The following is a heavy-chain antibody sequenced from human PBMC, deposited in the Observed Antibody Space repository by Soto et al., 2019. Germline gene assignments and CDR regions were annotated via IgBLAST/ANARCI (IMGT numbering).Heavy chain of an antibody. CDR2: ISGSGGST. Sequence: GGSLRLCCAASGFTFSSYAMSWVRQAPGKGLEWVSAISGSGGSTYYADSVKGRFIVSRDSPKNTLYLQMDSLRAEDTAVYYCAREAIIVIAAPEYYFDYWGQETLVTVSS. CDR3: AREAIIVIAAPEYYFDY. D-gene: IGHD3-22*01. J-gene: IGHJ4*02. CDR1: GFTFSSYA. V-gene: IGHV3-23*01.